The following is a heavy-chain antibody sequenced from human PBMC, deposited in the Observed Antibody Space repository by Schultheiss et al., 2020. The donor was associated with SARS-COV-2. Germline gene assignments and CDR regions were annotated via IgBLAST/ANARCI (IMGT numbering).Heavy chain of an antibody. CDR2: IHTSFGSP. Sequence: ASVKVSCKASGYTFTSYAMNWVRQAPGQGLEWMGWIHTSFGSPTYAQGLTGRFVFSVDTSVSTAYLQISALEAEDTAVYYCARLSGYDFGARNLGWGQGTLVTVSS. D-gene: IGHD5-12*01. CDR3: ARLSGYDFGARNLG. J-gene: IGHJ4*02. V-gene: IGHV7-4-1*02. CDR1: GYTFTSYA.